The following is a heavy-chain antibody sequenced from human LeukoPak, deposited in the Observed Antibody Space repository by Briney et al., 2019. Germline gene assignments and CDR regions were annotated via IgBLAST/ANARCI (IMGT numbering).Heavy chain of an antibody. Sequence: GGSLRLSCAASGFTLSSYAMSWVRQAPGKGLEWVSAISGSGGSTYYADSVKGRFTISRDNSKNTLYLQMNSLRAEDTAVYYCAKGIAAAVYYYYGMDVWGQGTTVTVSS. CDR3: AKGIAAAVYYYYGMDV. CDR2: ISGSGGST. D-gene: IGHD6-13*01. J-gene: IGHJ6*02. V-gene: IGHV3-23*01. CDR1: GFTLSSYA.